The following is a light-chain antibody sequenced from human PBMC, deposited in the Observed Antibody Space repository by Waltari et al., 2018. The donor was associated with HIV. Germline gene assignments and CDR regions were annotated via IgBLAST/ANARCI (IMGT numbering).Light chain of an antibody. Sequence: EIVMTQSPVTLSVSPGERATLSCRASQSISGNLAWYQQKPGQAPRLLIYGASTRATGIPARFSGSGSGTEFTLTISSLQSEDFGVYYCQQYNNWPRTFGQGTKLEIK. V-gene: IGKV3-15*01. J-gene: IGKJ2*01. CDR3: QQYNNWPRT. CDR2: GAS. CDR1: QSISGN.